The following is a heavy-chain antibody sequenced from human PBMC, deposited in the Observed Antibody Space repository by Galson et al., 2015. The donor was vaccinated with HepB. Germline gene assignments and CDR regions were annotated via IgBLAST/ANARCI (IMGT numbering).Heavy chain of an antibody. J-gene: IGHJ4*02. Sequence: TLSLTCTVSGGSISSYYWSWIRQPPGKGLEWIGYIYYSGSTNYNPSLKSRVTISVDTSKNQFSLKLSSVTAADTAVYYCARHGLGYYDSSGYYYFDYWGQGTLVTVSS. D-gene: IGHD3-22*01. CDR3: ARHGLGYYDSSGYYYFDY. CDR1: GGSISSYY. V-gene: IGHV4-59*08. CDR2: IYYSGST.